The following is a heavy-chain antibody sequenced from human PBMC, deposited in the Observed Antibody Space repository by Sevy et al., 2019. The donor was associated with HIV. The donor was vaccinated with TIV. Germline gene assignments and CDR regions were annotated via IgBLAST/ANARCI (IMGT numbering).Heavy chain of an antibody. CDR2: IIPIFGTA. D-gene: IGHD1-1*01. CDR3: ASQLGPYNFDY. J-gene: IGHJ4*02. V-gene: IGHV1-69*13. CDR1: GGTFSSYA. Sequence: ASVKVSCKASGGTFSSYAISWVRQAPGQGLEWMGGIIPIFGTANYAQKFQGRVTITADESTSTAYMELSSLRSEDTAVYYCASQLGPYNFDYWGQGTLVTVSS.